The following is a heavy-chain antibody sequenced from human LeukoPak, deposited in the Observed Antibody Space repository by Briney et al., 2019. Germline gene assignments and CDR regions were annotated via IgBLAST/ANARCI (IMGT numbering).Heavy chain of an antibody. CDR3: AGSTLTRLAEYFQH. Sequence: SVKVSCKASGGTFSSYAISWVRQAPGQGLEWMGGIIPIFGTANYAQKFQGRVTITADESTSTAYMELSSLRSEDTAVYYCAGSTLTRLAEYFQHWGQGTLVTVSS. J-gene: IGHJ1*01. CDR1: GGTFSSYA. V-gene: IGHV1-69*13. D-gene: IGHD3-10*01. CDR2: IIPIFGTA.